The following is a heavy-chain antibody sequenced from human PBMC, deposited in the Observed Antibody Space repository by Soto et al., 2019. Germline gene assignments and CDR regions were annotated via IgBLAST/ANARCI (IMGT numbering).Heavy chain of an antibody. V-gene: IGHV3-74*01. J-gene: IGHJ3*02. Sequence: ESLRLSCAASGFTFSSYWMHWVRQAPGKGLVWVSRINSDGSSTSYADSVKGRFTISRDNAKNTLYLQMNSLRAEDTAVYYCARALELTIFDIWGQGTMVTVSS. CDR2: INSDGSST. D-gene: IGHD1-7*01. CDR3: ARALELTIFDI. CDR1: GFTFSSYW.